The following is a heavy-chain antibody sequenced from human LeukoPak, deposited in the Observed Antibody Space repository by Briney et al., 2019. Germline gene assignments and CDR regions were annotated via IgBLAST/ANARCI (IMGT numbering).Heavy chain of an antibody. CDR2: IYPSGTT. Sequence: PSETLSLTCTVSGGSINSGTYYWSWIRQPAGKGLEWIGRIYPSGTTNYNPSLKCRVTISVDTSKNQFSLKLTSVTAADTAVYYWARGGYCGDDCFFYSWGQGTLVTVSS. D-gene: IGHD2-21*02. CDR3: ARGGYCGDDCFFYS. V-gene: IGHV4-61*02. J-gene: IGHJ4*02. CDR1: GGSINSGTYY.